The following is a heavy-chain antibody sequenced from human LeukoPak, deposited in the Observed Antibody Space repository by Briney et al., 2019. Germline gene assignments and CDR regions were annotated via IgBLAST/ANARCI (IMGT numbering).Heavy chain of an antibody. CDR3: ARDPKLNYYDSSGPVDY. D-gene: IGHD3-22*01. V-gene: IGHV1-18*01. CDR1: GYTFTSYG. J-gene: IGHJ4*02. Sequence: ASVKVSCKASGYTFTSYGISWVRQAPGQGLEWMGWISAYNGNTNYAQKLQGRVTMTTDTSTSTAHMEMRSLRSDDTAVYYCARDPKLNYYDSSGPVDYWGQGTLVTVSS. CDR2: ISAYNGNT.